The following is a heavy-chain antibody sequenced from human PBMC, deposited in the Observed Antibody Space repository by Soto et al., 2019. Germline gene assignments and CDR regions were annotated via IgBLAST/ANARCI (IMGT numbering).Heavy chain of an antibody. CDR3: ARDRKQLAEHYYFYVMYV. D-gene: IGHD6-13*01. J-gene: IGHJ6*02. CDR1: GVTLSSYA. V-gene: IGHV3-30-3*01. Sequence: GGSLRLSCAASGVTLSSYAKHWGRKGPGKGLEWGAVISFDGSNTYYADSVRGRFTISRDNYKNTLYLQMNSLRPEDTAVYYCARDRKQLAEHYYFYVMYVWGPGTRVTVS. CDR2: ISFDGSNT.